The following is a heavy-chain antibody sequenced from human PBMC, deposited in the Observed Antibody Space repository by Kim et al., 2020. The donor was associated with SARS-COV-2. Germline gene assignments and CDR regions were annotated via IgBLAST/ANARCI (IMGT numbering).Heavy chain of an antibody. D-gene: IGHD3-22*01. CDR3: ARQVYDSSGYPIDY. Sequence: GESLKISCKGSGYSFPNYWIGWVRQMPGKGLEWMGIIYPGDSDTRYSPSFQGQVTISVDKSISTAYLQWSSLKASDTAMYYCARQVYDSSGYPIDYWGQGTLVTVSS. V-gene: IGHV5-51*01. J-gene: IGHJ4*02. CDR1: GYSFPNYW. CDR2: IYPGDSDT.